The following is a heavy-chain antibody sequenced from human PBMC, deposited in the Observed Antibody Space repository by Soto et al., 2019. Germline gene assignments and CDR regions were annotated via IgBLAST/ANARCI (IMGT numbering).Heavy chain of an antibody. CDR1: GFTFSSYA. CDR2: ISYDGSNK. J-gene: IGHJ6*02. D-gene: IGHD5-12*01. V-gene: IGHV3-30-3*01. CDR3: ARGGIYSGSEYYYYGMDV. Sequence: GESLKISCAASGFTFSSYAMHWVRQAPGKGLEWVAVISYDGSNKYYADSVKGRFTISRDNSKNTLYLQMNSLRAEDTAVYYCARGGIYSGSEYYYYGMDVWGQGTTVTVSS.